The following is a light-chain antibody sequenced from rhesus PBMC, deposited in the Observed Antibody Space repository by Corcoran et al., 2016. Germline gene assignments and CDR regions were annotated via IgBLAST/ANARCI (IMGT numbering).Light chain of an antibody. CDR3: NPYGASTTFI. CDR2: EVS. V-gene: IGLV2-13*03. J-gene: IGLJ1*01. CDR1: SNDIGGFNR. Sequence: QAAPTQSPSVSGSPGQSVTISCTGTSNDIGGFNRVSWYQQHPGKAPKLMIYEVSKRPSGVSDRFSGSKSGNTASLTIAGLQAEDEADYYINPYGASTTFIFGGGTRLTVL.